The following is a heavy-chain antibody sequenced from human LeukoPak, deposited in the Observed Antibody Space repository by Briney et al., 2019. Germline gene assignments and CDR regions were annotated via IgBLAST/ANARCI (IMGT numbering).Heavy chain of an antibody. V-gene: IGHV3-74*01. CDR2: ISTDGSST. Sequence: PGRSLRLSCAASGFNFSSYWMHWVRQGPGKGLVWVSRISTDGSSTDYADSVKGRFTISRENAKNTLYLQMNSLRAEDTAVYYCARTRTLPIAGGFDTWGQGSLVTVSS. CDR1: GFNFSSYW. CDR3: ARTRTLPIAGGFDT. J-gene: IGHJ5*02. D-gene: IGHD3-16*01.